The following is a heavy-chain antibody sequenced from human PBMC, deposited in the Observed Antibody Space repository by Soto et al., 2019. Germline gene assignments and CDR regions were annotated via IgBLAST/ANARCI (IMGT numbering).Heavy chain of an antibody. CDR3: ARGGYDFWSAQLYYYGMDV. CDR2: IIPIFGTA. D-gene: IGHD3-3*01. CDR1: GGTFSRYA. V-gene: IGHV1-69*06. J-gene: IGHJ6*02. Sequence: SVKVSCKASGGTFSRYAISWVRQAPGQGLEWMGGIIPIFGTANYAQKFQGRVTITSDKSTSTAYMELSSLRSEDTAVYYCARGGYDFWSAQLYYYGMDVWGQGTTVTVSS.